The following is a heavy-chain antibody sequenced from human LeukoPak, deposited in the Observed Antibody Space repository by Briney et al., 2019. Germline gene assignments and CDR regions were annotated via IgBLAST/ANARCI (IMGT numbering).Heavy chain of an antibody. V-gene: IGHV3-23*01. Sequence: GGSVRLSCAASGFTFSSYTMNWVRQAPGKGLEWVSAVSGSGTGTYYADSVKGRFTISRDNSKNTLWLQMNSLRAEDTAVYYCAKDQVASGSEALSYWAQGTLVTVSS. CDR1: GFTFSSYT. CDR3: AKDQVASGSEALSY. D-gene: IGHD1-26*01. J-gene: IGHJ4*02. CDR2: VSGSGTGT.